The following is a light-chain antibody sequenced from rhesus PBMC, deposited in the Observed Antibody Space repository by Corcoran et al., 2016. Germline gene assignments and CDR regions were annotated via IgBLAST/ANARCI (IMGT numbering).Light chain of an antibody. J-gene: IGKJ1*01. CDR1: QSISSW. V-gene: IGKV1-22*01. CDR2: KAS. Sequence: DIQMTQSPSSLSASVGDTVTITCRASQSISSWLDWYQQTPGKAPKLLIYKASSLQSGVPSRFSGSGSGTDCTLTISSLQPEDFATYYCLQYSSSPWTFGQGTKVEIK. CDR3: LQYSSSPWT.